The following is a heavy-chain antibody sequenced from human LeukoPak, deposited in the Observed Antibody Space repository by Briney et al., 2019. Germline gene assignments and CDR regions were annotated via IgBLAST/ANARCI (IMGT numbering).Heavy chain of an antibody. CDR3: TRDLLTGDAKEAFDI. D-gene: IGHD7-27*01. J-gene: IGHJ3*02. CDR1: GFTFSSYW. Sequence: GGSLRLSCAASGFTFSSYWMHWVRQAPGKGLVWVSRTEGDGSSTSYADSVKGRFTVSRDNARNSVHLQMNSLRDEDTAVYYCTRDLLTGDAKEAFDIWGQGTIIIVSS. V-gene: IGHV3-74*01. CDR2: TEGDGSST.